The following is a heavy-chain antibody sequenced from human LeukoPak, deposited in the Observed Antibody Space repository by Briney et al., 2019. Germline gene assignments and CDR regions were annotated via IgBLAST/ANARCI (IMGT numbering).Heavy chain of an antibody. CDR2: IYHSGYT. V-gene: IGHV4-31*03. J-gene: IGHJ4*02. Sequence: SHTLSLTRTVSGGSIRRGGYYWSWIRPPPGKGLAWIGYIYHSGYTYYNPSLKSRVTISADTSKNQFSLRLSSVTAADTAVYYCARDLYGGNTFDYWGQGTLVTVSS. CDR1: GGSIRRGGYY. CDR3: ARDLYGGNTFDY. D-gene: IGHD4-23*01.